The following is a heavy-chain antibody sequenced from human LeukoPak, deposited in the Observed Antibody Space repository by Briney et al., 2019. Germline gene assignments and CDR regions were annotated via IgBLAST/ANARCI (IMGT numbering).Heavy chain of an antibody. CDR1: GFTFSSYS. V-gene: IGHV3-21*01. J-gene: IGHJ5*02. CDR2: ISSSSSYI. CDR3: ARDPQYSSGWYEVWFDP. D-gene: IGHD6-19*01. Sequence: GGSLRLSCAASGFTFSSYSMNWVRQAPGKGLEWVSSISSSSSYIYYADSVKGRFTISRDNAKNSLYLQMNSLRAEDTAVYYCARDPQYSSGWYEVWFDPWGQGTLVTVSS.